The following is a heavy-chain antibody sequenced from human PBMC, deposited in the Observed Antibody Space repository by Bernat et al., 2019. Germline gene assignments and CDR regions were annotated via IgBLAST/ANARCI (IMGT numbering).Heavy chain of an antibody. CDR2: ISSSSYI. V-gene: IGHV3-21*01. D-gene: IGHD6-13*01. Sequence: EVQLVESGGGLVKPGGSLRLSCAASGFTFSSYSMNWVRQAPGKGLEWVSSISSSSYIYYADSVKGRFTISRDNAKNSLYLQMNSLRAEDTAVYYCARMIAAAGVDYYYYYGMDVWGQGTTVTVSS. J-gene: IGHJ6*02. CDR1: GFTFSSYS. CDR3: ARMIAAAGVDYYYYYGMDV.